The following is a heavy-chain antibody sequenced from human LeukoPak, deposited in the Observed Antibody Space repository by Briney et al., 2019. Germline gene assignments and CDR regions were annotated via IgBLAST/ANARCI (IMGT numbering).Heavy chain of an antibody. CDR1: GGSISSGGYS. Sequence: SETLSLTCAVSGGSISSGGYSWSWIRQPPGKGLEWIVYIYHSGSTYYNPSLKSRVTISVDRAKNQLFLKLSSVNAADTAVYYCARGGGYSSSWYYFDYWGQGTLVTVSS. D-gene: IGHD6-13*01. J-gene: IGHJ4*02. CDR2: IYHSGST. CDR3: ARGGGYSSSWYYFDY. V-gene: IGHV4-30-2*01.